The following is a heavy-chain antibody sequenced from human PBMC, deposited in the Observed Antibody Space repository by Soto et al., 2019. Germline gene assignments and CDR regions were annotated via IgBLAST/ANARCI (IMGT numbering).Heavy chain of an antibody. D-gene: IGHD2-15*01. CDR1: GLTFNNYC. CDR3: AKDSSAGGSPLDY. J-gene: IGHJ4*02. CDR2: VSYDREKQ. Sequence: ALRLSCEASGLTFNNYCMHWVRHSPGKGLEWVAVVSYDREKQYYADSVKGRFTISRDNSKKTLYLQMNGLRVDDTAVYYCAKDSSAGGSPLDYWGQGTLVTVSS. V-gene: IGHV3-30*18.